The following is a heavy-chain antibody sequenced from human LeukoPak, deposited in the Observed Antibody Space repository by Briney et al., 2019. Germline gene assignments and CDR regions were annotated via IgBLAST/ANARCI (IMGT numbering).Heavy chain of an antibody. CDR3: ARGWGERGKCRGGTCNNPQFDY. CDR2: ISSGGSTI. Sequence: GGSLRLSCAASGFTFSTYDMNWVRQAPGKGLEWVSYISSGGSTIYYADSVKGRFTISRDNAKNSLYLQMNSLRVEDTAVYYCARGWGERGKCRGGTCNNPQFDYWGRGTLVTVSS. D-gene: IGHD2-15*01. V-gene: IGHV3-48*03. J-gene: IGHJ4*02. CDR1: GFTFSTYD.